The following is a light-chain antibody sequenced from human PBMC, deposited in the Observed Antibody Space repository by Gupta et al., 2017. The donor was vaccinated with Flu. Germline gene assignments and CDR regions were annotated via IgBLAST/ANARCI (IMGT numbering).Light chain of an antibody. V-gene: IGKV1-33*01. CDR3: QQEDNLPYT. CDR2: DAC. Sequence: PSSLAASVRSRIAITCQASQDIRYYLSWYQQKPGEAPKLLIYDACREERGVPSRFSGSGSGTDFTLSISSRQPEDLATYYCQQEDNLPYTFGQGTKLET. CDR1: QDIRYY. J-gene: IGKJ2*01.